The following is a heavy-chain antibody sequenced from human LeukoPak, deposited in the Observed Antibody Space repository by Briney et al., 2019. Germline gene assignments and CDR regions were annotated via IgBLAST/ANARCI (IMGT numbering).Heavy chain of an antibody. Sequence: GGSLRLSCAASGFSFSNYAISWVRQAPGKGLEWVSAIRGSGVSKFYADSVKGRFTISRDNSKNTLYLQMNSLRAEDTAVYYCARDQDHVATATTGRRGDIGYWGQGTLVTVSS. CDR1: GFSFSNYA. D-gene: IGHD4-11*01. V-gene: IGHV3-23*01. CDR3: ARDQDHVATATTGRRGDIGY. J-gene: IGHJ4*02. CDR2: IRGSGVSK.